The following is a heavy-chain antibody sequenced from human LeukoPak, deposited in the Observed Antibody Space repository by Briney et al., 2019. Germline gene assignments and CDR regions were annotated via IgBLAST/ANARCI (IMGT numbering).Heavy chain of an antibody. D-gene: IGHD3-9*01. CDR1: GFTFHDYG. V-gene: IGHV3-48*03. Sequence: PGGSLRLSCAASGFTFHDYGMSWVRQAPGKGLEWVSYISSSGSTIYYADSVKGRFTISRDNAKNSLYLQMNSLRAEDTAVYYCASLRESYDILTGYPNWFDPWGQGTLVTVSS. CDR2: ISSSGSTI. J-gene: IGHJ5*02. CDR3: ASLRESYDILTGYPNWFDP.